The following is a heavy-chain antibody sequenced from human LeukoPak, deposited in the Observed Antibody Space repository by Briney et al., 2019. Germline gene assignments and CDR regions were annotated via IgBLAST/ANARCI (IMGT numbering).Heavy chain of an antibody. Sequence: GASVKVSCKASGYTFTSYDINWLRQATGQGPEWMGWMNPNSGATGYAQKFQGRVTMTRSTSINTAYMELSSLRSEDTAVYYCAREINSSAYYWGQGTLVTVSS. CDR3: AREINSSAYY. J-gene: IGHJ4*02. V-gene: IGHV1-8*01. D-gene: IGHD3-22*01. CDR1: GYTFTSYD. CDR2: MNPNSGAT.